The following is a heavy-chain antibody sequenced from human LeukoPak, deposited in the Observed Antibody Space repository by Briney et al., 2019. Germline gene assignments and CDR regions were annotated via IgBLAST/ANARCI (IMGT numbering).Heavy chain of an antibody. CDR3: AGPGYTYGYAY. D-gene: IGHD5-18*01. CDR1: AFNFSSHW. CDR2: IKEDGDEK. V-gene: IGHV3-7*01. Sequence: GGSLRLSCAASAFNFSSHWMSWVRQVPGKGLEWVANIKEDGDEKYYVDSVKGRFTISRDNAKKSLYLQINSLRAEDTAIYYCAGPGYTYGYAYWGQGTLVTVSS. J-gene: IGHJ4*02.